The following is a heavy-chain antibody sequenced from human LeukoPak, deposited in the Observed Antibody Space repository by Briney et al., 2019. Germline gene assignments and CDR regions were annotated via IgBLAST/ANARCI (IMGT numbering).Heavy chain of an antibody. CDR2: IYYSGST. CDR1: GGSISSSSYS. J-gene: IGHJ4*02. Sequence: SETLSLTCTVSGGSISSSSYSWGWIRQPPGKGLEWIGSIYYSGSTYYNPSLKSRVTISVDTSKNQFSLKLSSVTAADTAVYYCARGSSRSTVTTPYFDYWGQGTLVTVSS. D-gene: IGHD4-17*01. V-gene: IGHV4-39*01. CDR3: ARGSSRSTVTTPYFDY.